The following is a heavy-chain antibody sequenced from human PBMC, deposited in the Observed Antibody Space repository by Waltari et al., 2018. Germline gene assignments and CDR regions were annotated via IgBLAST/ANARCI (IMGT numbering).Heavy chain of an antibody. CDR2: MNKDGSVT. Sequence: MQWVREIASEGMRWVSDMNKDGSVTRFADRVKGRFTSSRDNARNAVHLQMNSLRAEDTAVYCCGTLEAVASWGQGTRVTVSS. J-gene: IGHJ4*02. CDR3: GTLEAVAS. V-gene: IGHV3-74*01.